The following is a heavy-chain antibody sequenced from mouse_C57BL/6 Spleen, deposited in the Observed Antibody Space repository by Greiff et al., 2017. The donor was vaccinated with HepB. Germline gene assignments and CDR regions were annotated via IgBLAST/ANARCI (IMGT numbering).Heavy chain of an antibody. J-gene: IGHJ1*01. V-gene: IGHV1-64*01. Sequence: QVQLQQSGAELVKPGASVKLSCKASGYTFTSYWMHWVKQRPGQGLEWIGMIHPNSGSTNYNEKFKSKATLTVDKSSSTAYMQLSSLTSEDSAVYYCARHYGSSAGYFDDWGQGTTVTVSS. D-gene: IGHD1-1*01. CDR1: GYTFTSYW. CDR2: IHPNSGST. CDR3: ARHYGSSAGYFDD.